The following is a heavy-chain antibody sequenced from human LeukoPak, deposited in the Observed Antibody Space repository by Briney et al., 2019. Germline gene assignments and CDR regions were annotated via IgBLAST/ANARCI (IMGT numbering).Heavy chain of an antibody. CDR3: ARDLAHDYGGNSGSGHFDY. CDR2: INPSGGST. J-gene: IGHJ4*02. CDR1: GYTFTSYY. V-gene: IGHV1-46*01. Sequence: ASVKVSCKASGYTFTSYYMYWVRQASGQGLEWMGIINPSGGSTSYAQKFQGRVTMTRDTSTSTVYMELSSLRSEDTAVYYCARDLAHDYGGNSGSGHFDYWGQGTLVTVSS. D-gene: IGHD4-17*01.